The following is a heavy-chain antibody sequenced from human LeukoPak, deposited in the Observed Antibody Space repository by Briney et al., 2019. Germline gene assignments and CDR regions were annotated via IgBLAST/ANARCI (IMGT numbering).Heavy chain of an antibody. V-gene: IGHV3-7*01. D-gene: IGHD1-1*01. CDR3: ARDRAYPGTTSWFDP. CDR2: IKEDGSEK. CDR1: GFTFSNYL. J-gene: IGHJ5*02. Sequence: GGSLRLSCAASGFTFSNYLMSWVRQAPGKGLEWVANIKEDGSEKYYVDSVKGRFTISRDNAKNSLYLQMNSLRAEDTAVYYCARDRAYPGTTSWFDPWGQGMLVTVSS.